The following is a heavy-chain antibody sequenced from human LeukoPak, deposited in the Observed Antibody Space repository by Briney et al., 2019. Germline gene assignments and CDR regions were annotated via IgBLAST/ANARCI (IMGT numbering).Heavy chain of an antibody. D-gene: IGHD6-13*01. CDR2: ISYDGSTK. V-gene: IGHV3-30*04. Sequence: PGGSLRLSCAASGFIFSSYVMHWVRQAPGKGLEWVAVISYDGSTKYYADSVKGRFTISRDNSKNTLYLQMNSLRVEDTAVYYCASPQASSSWYPLDYWGQGTLVTVSS. CDR1: GFIFSSYV. J-gene: IGHJ4*02. CDR3: ASPQASSSWYPLDY.